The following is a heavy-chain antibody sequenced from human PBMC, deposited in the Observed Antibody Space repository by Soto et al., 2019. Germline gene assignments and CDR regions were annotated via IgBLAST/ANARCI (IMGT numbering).Heavy chain of an antibody. CDR1: GFTLSSYA. CDR2: ISYDGSNK. V-gene: IGHV3-30-3*01. J-gene: IGHJ6*02. D-gene: IGHD4-4*01. Sequence: GGSLRLSCAASGFTLSSYAMHWVRQAPGKGLEWVAVISYDGSNKYYADSVKGRFTISRDNSKSTLYLQMNSLRAEDTAVFYCARDSFPTTTKGHGVYLYYGVDVWGQGTTVTVSS. CDR3: ARDSFPTTTKGHGVYLYYGVDV.